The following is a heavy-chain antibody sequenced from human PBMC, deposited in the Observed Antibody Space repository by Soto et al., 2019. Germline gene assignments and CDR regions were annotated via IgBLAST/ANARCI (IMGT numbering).Heavy chain of an antibody. CDR2: ISGSGGST. CDR1: GFTFSGST. CDR3: AKDRYDFWSGSPRSHFDY. Sequence: PGGSLRLSCAASGFTFSGSTIHWVRQAPGKGLEWVSAISGSGGSTYYADSVKGRFTISRDNSKNTLYLQMNSLRAEDTAVYYCAKDRYDFWSGSPRSHFDYWGQGTLVTVSS. J-gene: IGHJ4*02. V-gene: IGHV3-23*01. D-gene: IGHD3-3*01.